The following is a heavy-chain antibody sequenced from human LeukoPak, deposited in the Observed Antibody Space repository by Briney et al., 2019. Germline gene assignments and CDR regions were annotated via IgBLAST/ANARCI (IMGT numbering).Heavy chain of an antibody. CDR1: GGSVSSSGFY. V-gene: IGHV4-39*01. CDR3: AGQMYGVLRYLIFDY. J-gene: IGHJ4*02. Sequence: SETLSLTCTVSGGSVSSSGFYWGWIRQPPGKGLEWIGSFSYSGSTYYNPSLKSRVTISVGTSNNQFSLKLSSVTAADTAVYYCAGQMYGVLRYLIFDYWGQGTLVTVSS. CDR2: FSYSGST. D-gene: IGHD3-9*01.